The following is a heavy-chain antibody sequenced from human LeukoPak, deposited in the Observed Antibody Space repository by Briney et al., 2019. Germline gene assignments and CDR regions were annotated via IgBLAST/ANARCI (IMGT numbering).Heavy chain of an antibody. Sequence: GASVKVSCKASGYTFTSYYMHRVRQAPGQGLEWMGIINPSGGSTSYAQKFQGRVTMTRDTSTSTVYMEPSSLRSEDTAVYYCARARGTSSWDTGVFQHWGQGTLVTVSS. CDR3: ARARGTSSWDTGVFQH. V-gene: IGHV1-46*01. CDR2: INPSGGST. CDR1: GYTFTSYY. J-gene: IGHJ1*01. D-gene: IGHD6-13*01.